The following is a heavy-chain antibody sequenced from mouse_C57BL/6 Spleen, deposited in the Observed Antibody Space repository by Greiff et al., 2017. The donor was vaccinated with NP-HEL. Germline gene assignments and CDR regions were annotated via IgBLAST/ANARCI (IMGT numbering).Heavy chain of an antibody. CDR3: AREQLRLGRVAY. D-gene: IGHD3-2*02. CDR1: GYTFTSYW. V-gene: IGHV1-55*01. J-gene: IGHJ3*01. Sequence: QVQLQQPGAELVKPGASVKMSCKASGYTFTSYWITWVKQRPGQGLEWIGDIYPGSGSTNYNEKFKSKATLTVDTSSSTAYMQLSSLTSEDSAVYYCAREQLRLGRVAYWGQGTLVTVSA. CDR2: IYPGSGST.